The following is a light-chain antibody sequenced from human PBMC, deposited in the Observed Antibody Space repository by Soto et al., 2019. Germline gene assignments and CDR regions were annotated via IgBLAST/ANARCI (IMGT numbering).Light chain of an antibody. CDR1: SGSVSTTNY. V-gene: IGLV8-61*01. Sequence: QAVVTQEPSFSVSHGGPVTLTCGLSSGSVSTTNYPRWYQQTPGQTPLALLYSTNIRPSGVPDRFSGSILGDKAALTITGAQADDESDYYCMQYMGSGIWVFGGGTKLTVL. CDR3: MQYMGSGIWV. CDR2: STN. J-gene: IGLJ3*02.